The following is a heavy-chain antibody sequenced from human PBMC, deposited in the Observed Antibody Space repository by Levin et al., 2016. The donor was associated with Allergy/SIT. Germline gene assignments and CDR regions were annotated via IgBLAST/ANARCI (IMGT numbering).Heavy chain of an antibody. V-gene: IGHV3-48*04. J-gene: IGHJ4*02. Sequence: GESLKISCEASGFIFRDYSMNWVRQTPGRGLEWVSYISSTGSPIYYADSVKGRFTISRDNAKTSLYLQMNSLRAEDTAVYYCAREGPDYDSAALYLPDYWGQGTLVTVSS. CDR1: GFIFRDYS. CDR3: AREGPDYDSAALYLPDY. D-gene: IGHD3-22*01. CDR2: ISSTGSPI.